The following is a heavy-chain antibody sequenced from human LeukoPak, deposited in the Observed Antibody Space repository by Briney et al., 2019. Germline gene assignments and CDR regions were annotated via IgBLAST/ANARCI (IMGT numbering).Heavy chain of an antibody. D-gene: IGHD6-19*01. V-gene: IGHV4-4*02. CDR3: ARDGLAVAGSFDY. J-gene: IGHJ4*02. CDR1: GGSISSSNW. Sequence: SETLSLTCAVSGGSISSSNWWSWVRQPPGKGLEWVGEIYHSGSTNYNPSLKSRVTISVDKSKNQFSLKLSSVTAADTAVYYCARDGLAVAGSFDYWGQGTLVTVSS. CDR2: IYHSGST.